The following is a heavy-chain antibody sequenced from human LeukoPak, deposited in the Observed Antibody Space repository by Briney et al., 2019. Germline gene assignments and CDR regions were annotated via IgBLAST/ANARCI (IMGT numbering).Heavy chain of an antibody. CDR1: GGSISSYY. Sequence: SETLSLTCTVSGGSISSYYWSWIRQPPGRGLEWIGCIYYSGSTNYNPSLKSRVTISVDTSKNQFSLKLSSVTAADTAVYYCARVRDCSSSICHHYFDYWGQGTLVTVSS. V-gene: IGHV4-59*01. D-gene: IGHD2-2*01. CDR3: ARVRDCSSSICHHYFDY. CDR2: IYYSGST. J-gene: IGHJ4*02.